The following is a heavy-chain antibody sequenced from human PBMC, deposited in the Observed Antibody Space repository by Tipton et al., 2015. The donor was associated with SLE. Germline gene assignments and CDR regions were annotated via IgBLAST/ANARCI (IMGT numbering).Heavy chain of an antibody. CDR1: GGSFSGYY. D-gene: IGHD2-2*01. V-gene: IGHV4-34*01. Sequence: TLSLTCAVYGGSFSGYYWSWIRQPPGKGLEWIGEINHSGSTNYNPSLKSRVTISVDTSKNQFSLKLSSVTAADTAVYYCAREVEYQLLLPYMDVWGKGTTVTVSS. CDR2: INHSGST. J-gene: IGHJ6*03. CDR3: AREVEYQLLLPYMDV.